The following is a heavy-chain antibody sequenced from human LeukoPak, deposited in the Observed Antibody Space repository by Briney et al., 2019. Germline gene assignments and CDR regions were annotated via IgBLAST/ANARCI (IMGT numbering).Heavy chain of an antibody. V-gene: IGHV3-74*01. Sequence: GGSLRLSCASSGFTFSFYWMHWVRHAPGKGLVWVSRINNDGRSTNYAGSVKGRFTISRDNAKNTLYLQMNSLRAEDTAVYYCARDNEYCTGGTCRLDYWGQGALVTVSS. CDR2: INNDGRST. D-gene: IGHD2-15*01. CDR3: ARDNEYCTGGTCRLDY. J-gene: IGHJ4*02. CDR1: GFTFSFYW.